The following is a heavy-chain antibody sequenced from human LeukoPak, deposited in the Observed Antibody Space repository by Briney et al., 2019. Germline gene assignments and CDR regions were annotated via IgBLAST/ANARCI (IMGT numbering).Heavy chain of an antibody. Sequence: SVKVSCKASGGTFSSYAISWVRQAPGQGLEWMGRIIPILGIANYEQKFQGRVTITADKSTSTAYMELSSLRSEDTAVYYCAREYGGATNPSNFDYWGQGTLVTVSS. V-gene: IGHV1-69*04. CDR3: AREYGGATNPSNFDY. CDR1: GGTFSSYA. J-gene: IGHJ4*02. CDR2: IIPILGIA. D-gene: IGHD1-26*01.